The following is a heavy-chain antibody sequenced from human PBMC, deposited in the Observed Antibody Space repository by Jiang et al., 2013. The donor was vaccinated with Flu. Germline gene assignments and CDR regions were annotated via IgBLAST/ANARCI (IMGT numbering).Heavy chain of an antibody. CDR1: GFTFTSSA. Sequence: SCKASGFTFTSSAMQWVRQARGQRLEWIGWIVVGSGNTNYAQKFQERVTITRDMSTSTAYMELSSLRSEDTAVYYCAAESVAGTNYYYYGMDVWGQGTTVTVSS. CDR2: IVVGSGNT. J-gene: IGHJ6*02. CDR3: AAESVAGTNYYYYGMDV. V-gene: IGHV1-58*02. D-gene: IGHD6-19*01.